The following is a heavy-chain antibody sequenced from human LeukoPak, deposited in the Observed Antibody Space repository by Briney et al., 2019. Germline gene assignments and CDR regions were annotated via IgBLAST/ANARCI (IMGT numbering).Heavy chain of an antibody. Sequence: SETLSLTCAVSGDSISSSPYYWGWIRQPPGKGLEGVGSGGGHYSGCTYYNPSVTSRVTISVDTSKKQISLKLSSVTAADAAVYYCARHAIDSSHYYLHYYDYWGQGTLVTVSS. D-gene: IGHD3-22*01. J-gene: IGHJ4*02. CDR3: ARHAIDSSHYYLHYYDY. CDR2: GGGHYSGCT. V-gene: IGHV4-39*01. CDR1: GDSISSSPYY.